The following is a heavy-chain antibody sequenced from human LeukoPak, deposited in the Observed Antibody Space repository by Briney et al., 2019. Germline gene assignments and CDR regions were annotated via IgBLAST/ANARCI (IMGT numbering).Heavy chain of an antibody. CDR3: ATWRGYGYGLNY. CDR1: GFTFSNYW. D-gene: IGHD5-18*01. J-gene: IGHJ4*02. Sequence: SGESLRLSCAVSGFTFSNYWMTWVRQAPGKGLECVANIRHDGSQKYYVDSVKGRFSISRDNAKNSLYLQMNSLRAEDTAVYYCATWRGYGYGLNYWGQGTLVTVSS. CDR2: IRHDGSQK. V-gene: IGHV3-7*01.